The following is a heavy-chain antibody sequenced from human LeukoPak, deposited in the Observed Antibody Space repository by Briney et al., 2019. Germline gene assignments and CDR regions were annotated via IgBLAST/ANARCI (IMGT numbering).Heavy chain of an antibody. CDR2: IRAKADSYAT. Sequence: PGGSLRLSCAASGFTFSGSAMHWVRQASGKGLEWVGRIRAKADSYATTYAASVKGRFTISRDDSKNTAYLQMNSLKTEDTAVYYCARIRMGYDSSGYSDTTDYYGMDVWGQGTTVTVSS. J-gene: IGHJ6*02. CDR3: ARIRMGYDSSGYSDTTDYYGMDV. V-gene: IGHV3-73*01. CDR1: GFTFSGSA. D-gene: IGHD3-22*01.